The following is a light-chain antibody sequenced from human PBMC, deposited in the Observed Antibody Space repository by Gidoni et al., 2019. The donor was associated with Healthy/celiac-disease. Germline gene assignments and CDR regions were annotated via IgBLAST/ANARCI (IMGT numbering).Light chain of an antibody. CDR2: AAS. V-gene: IGKV1-39*01. J-gene: IGKJ4*01. CDR3: QQSYSTPVT. CDR1: QSISSY. Sequence: DIQMTQYPSSLSASVGDRVTITCRASQSISSYLNWYQQKPGKAPKLLIYAASSLQSGVPSRFSGSGSGTDFTLTISSLQPEDVATYYCQQSYSTPVTFGGGTKVEIK.